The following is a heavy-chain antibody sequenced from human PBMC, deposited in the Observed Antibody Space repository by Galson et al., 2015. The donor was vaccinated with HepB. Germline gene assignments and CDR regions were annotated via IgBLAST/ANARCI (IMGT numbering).Heavy chain of an antibody. J-gene: IGHJ4*02. D-gene: IGHD6-19*01. V-gene: IGHV3-11*01. CDR3: ASHHCTSSSGFDDY. CDR2: ISSSGATT. CDR1: GFSFSDHY. Sequence: SLRLSCAASGFSFSDHYMSWIRQAPGRGLQWLAYISSSGATTDYAGSVKGRFTISRDNVETSIYLQLNSLRAEDTAVYYCASHHCTSSSGFDDYWGQGTLVTVSS.